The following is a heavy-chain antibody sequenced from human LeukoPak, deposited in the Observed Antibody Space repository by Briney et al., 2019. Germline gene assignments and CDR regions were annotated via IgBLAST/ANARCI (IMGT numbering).Heavy chain of an antibody. CDR1: GFTFDDYV. D-gene: IGHD6-19*01. V-gene: IGHV3-9*01. Sequence: TGGSLRLSCAASGFTFDDYVMHWVRQAPGKGLEWVSGISWNSGSIDYADSVKGRFTISRDNAKNSLCLQMNSLRTEDTALYYCAKDAGLAVAGTASSSFDYWGQGTLVTVSS. CDR3: AKDAGLAVAGTASSSFDY. J-gene: IGHJ4*02. CDR2: ISWNSGSI.